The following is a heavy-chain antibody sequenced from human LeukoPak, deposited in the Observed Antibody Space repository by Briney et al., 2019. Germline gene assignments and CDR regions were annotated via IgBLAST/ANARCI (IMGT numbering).Heavy chain of an antibody. D-gene: IGHD3-22*01. CDR2: FDPEDGET. J-gene: IGHJ4*02. CDR3: ATGASGYYYDSSGYPFDY. V-gene: IGHV1-24*01. CDR1: GYTLTELS. Sequence: ASAKVSCKVSGYTLTELSMHWVRQAPGKGLEWMGGFDPEDGETIYAQKFQGRVTMTEDTSTDTAYMELSSLRPEDTAVYYCATGASGYYYDSSGYPFDYWGQGTLVTVSS.